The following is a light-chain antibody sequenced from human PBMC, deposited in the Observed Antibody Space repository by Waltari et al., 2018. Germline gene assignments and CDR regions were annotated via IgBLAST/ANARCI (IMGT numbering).Light chain of an antibody. V-gene: IGLV2-14*03. Sequence: QSALTQPASVSGSPGQSITMSCTGTSSDIGTYNYVSWYQQHPGKAPKLMIYDVSNRPSWVSNRFSGSKSGITASLTISGLRAEDEADYYCSSYSDSSTLVVFGGGTKLTVL. CDR2: DVS. CDR1: SSDIGTYNY. CDR3: SSYSDSSTLVV. J-gene: IGLJ3*02.